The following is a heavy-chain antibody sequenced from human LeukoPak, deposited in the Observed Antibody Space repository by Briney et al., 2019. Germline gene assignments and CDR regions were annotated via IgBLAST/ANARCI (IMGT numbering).Heavy chain of an antibody. V-gene: IGHV3-66*01. D-gene: IGHD2-15*01. Sequence: TGGSLRLSCAASGFTVSDNYMSWVRQAPGKGLEWVSVIYTGGGTYYGDSVKGRFTISRDNSKNTLYLQMNSLRAEDTAVYYCARDVGYYTMDVWGQGTTVTVSS. CDR1: GFTVSDNY. CDR2: IYTGGGT. CDR3: ARDVGYYTMDV. J-gene: IGHJ6*02.